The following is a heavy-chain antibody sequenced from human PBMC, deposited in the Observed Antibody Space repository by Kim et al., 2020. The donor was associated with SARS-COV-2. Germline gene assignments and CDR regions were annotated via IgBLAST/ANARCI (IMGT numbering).Heavy chain of an antibody. CDR3: ARGEMGIYYYYGMDV. D-gene: IGHD7-27*01. Sequence: GGSLRLSCAASGFTFSSYSMNWVRQAPGKGLEWVSYISSSSSTIYYADSVKGRFTISRDNAKNSLYLQMNSLRDEDTAVYYCARGEMGIYYYYGMDVWGQGTTVTVSS. V-gene: IGHV3-48*02. CDR1: GFTFSSYS. J-gene: IGHJ6*02. CDR2: ISSSSSTI.